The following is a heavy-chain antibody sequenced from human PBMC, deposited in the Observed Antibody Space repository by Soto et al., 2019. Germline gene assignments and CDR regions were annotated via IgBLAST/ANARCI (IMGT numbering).Heavy chain of an antibody. J-gene: IGHJ4*02. D-gene: IGHD3-22*01. CDR3: ARGGYFDSSNYLAY. CDR1: GYTFTSYG. Sequence: PGASVTVSCKASGYTFTSYGINWVRQAPGRGLEWMGGINPCNGNTKYSQQFQGRVIIDRDTSASTAYMELSSLRSEDTAVYYCARGGYFDSSNYLAYWGLGTLVTVSS. V-gene: IGHV1-3*01. CDR2: INPCNGNT.